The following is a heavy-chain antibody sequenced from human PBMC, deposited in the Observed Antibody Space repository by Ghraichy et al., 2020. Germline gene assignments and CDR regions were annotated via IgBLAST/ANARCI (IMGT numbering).Heavy chain of an antibody. CDR1: GGPFSGYY. J-gene: IGHJ6*03. D-gene: IGHD2-15*01. CDR2: INHGGTT. Sequence: SETLSLTCAISGGPFSGYYWTWIRRPPGKGLEWIGDINHGGTTKYSPSLKSRVTISADTSKKQFSLRLRSVTAADTALYFCARLGKVYWTGASCYSPFQFYYMDVWGNGTTFIVSS. V-gene: IGHV4-34*01. CDR3: ARLGKVYWTGASCYSPFQFYYMDV.